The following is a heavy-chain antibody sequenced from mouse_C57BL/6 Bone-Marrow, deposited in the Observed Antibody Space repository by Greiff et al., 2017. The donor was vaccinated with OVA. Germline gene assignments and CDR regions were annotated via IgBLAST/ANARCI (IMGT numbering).Heavy chain of an antibody. CDR1: GFTFSSYG. D-gene: IGHD1-1*01. CDR3: ARQGYYYGSSSYWYFDV. Sequence: EVHLVESGGDLVKPGGSLKLSCAASGFTFSSYGMSWVRQTPDKRLEWVATISSGGSYTYYPDSVKGRFTISRDNAKNTLYLQMSSLKSEDTAMYYCARQGYYYGSSSYWYFDVWGTGTTVTVSS. CDR2: ISSGGSYT. V-gene: IGHV5-6*01. J-gene: IGHJ1*03.